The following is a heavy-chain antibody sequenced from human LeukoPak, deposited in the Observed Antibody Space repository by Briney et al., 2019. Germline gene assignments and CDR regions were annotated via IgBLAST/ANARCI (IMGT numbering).Heavy chain of an antibody. CDR2: IYSGGST. J-gene: IGHJ4*02. D-gene: IGHD3-3*01. CDR1: GFTVSSNY. Sequence: PGGSLRLSCAASGFTVSSNYMSWVRQAPGKGLEWVSVIYSGGSTYYADSVKGRFTISRDNSKNTLYLQMNSLRAEDTAVYYCAKVGPYYDFWSGYYGPIDYWGQGTLVTVSS. V-gene: IGHV3-53*01. CDR3: AKVGPYYDFWSGYYGPIDY.